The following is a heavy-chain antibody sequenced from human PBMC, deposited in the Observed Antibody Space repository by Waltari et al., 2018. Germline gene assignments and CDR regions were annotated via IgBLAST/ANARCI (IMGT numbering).Heavy chain of an antibody. CDR3: ARHQWELADFDY. CDR1: GFTFSSYA. D-gene: IGHD1-26*01. V-gene: IGHV3-23*04. J-gene: IGHJ4*02. Sequence: EVQLVESGGGLVQPGGSLRLSCAASGFTFSSYAMSWVRQAPGKGLGWVSAIIGSGGSTYYADSVKGRFTISRDNSKNTLYLQMNSLIAEDTAVYYCARHQWELADFDYWGQGTLVTVSS. CDR2: IIGSGGST.